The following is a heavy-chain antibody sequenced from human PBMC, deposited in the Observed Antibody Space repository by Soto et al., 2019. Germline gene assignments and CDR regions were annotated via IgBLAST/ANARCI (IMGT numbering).Heavy chain of an antibody. V-gene: IGHV3-23*01. CDR3: AKRMNYYDXSGYYYQNPYYYYGMDV. CDR2: ISGSGGST. CDR1: GFTFSSYA. Sequence: GGSLRLSCAASGFTFSSYAMSWVRQAPGKGLEWVSAISGSGGSTYYADSVKGRFTISRDNSKNTLYLQMNSLRAEDTAVYYCAKRMNYYDXSGYYYQNPYYYYGMDVWGQGTTVTVSS. J-gene: IGHJ6*02. D-gene: IGHD3-22*01.